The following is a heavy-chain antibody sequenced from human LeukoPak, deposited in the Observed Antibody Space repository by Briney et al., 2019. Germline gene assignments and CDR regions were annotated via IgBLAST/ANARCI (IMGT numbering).Heavy chain of an antibody. CDR2: ISGSGGST. Sequence: GGSLRLSCAASGFTFSKYAMSWARQVPEKGLEWVSGISGSGGSTYYADSVKGRFTISRDNAKNTLYLQMNSLRAEDTAVYYCARETRYYVSDYWGQGTLVTVSS. J-gene: IGHJ4*02. CDR1: GFTFSKYA. V-gene: IGHV3-23*01. CDR3: ARETRYYVSDY. D-gene: IGHD3-10*02.